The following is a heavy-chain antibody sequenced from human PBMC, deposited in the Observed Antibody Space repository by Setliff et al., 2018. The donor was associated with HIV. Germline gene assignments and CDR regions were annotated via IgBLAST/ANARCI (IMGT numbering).Heavy chain of an antibody. Sequence: GASVKVSCKSSGYTFNNYGISWVRQAPGQGLEWMGWINTHSGYTNYAQNVQGRVTVTMDTSTSTAYMELRSLRSDDTAMYYCARPGGSYGDYGWYLRFWGQGTLVTVSS. CDR2: INTHSGYT. V-gene: IGHV1-18*01. D-gene: IGHD4-17*01. CDR3: ARPGGSYGDYGWYLRF. CDR1: GYTFNNYG. J-gene: IGHJ4*02.